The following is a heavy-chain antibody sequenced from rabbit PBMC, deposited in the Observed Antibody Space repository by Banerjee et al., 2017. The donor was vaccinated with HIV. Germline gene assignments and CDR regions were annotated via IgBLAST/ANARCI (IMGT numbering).Heavy chain of an antibody. CDR1: GFSFSSSDY. CDR2: IAGDSSAFT. J-gene: IGHJ4*01. D-gene: IGHD1-1*01. V-gene: IGHV1S40*01. Sequence: QSLEESGGDLVKPGASLTLTCTASGFSFSSSDYMCWVRQAPGKGLEWISCIAGDSSAFTYSATWAKGRFTCSKTSSTTVTLQMTSLTAADTATYFCARDLDGVIGWNFGWWGQGTLVTVS. CDR3: ARDLDGVIGWNFGW.